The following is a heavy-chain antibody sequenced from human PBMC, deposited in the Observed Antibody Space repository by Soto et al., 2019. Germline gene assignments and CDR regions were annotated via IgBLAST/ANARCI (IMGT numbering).Heavy chain of an antibody. Sequence: QVQLVQSGAEEKKPGASVKVSCKASGYTFTSYAIHWVRQAPGQRLEWMGWINAGNGNTKYSQKFQGSVTITRDTSASTAYMEQSSLKSEDTAVYYCARGDWWLFDDWGQGTLVTVSS. CDR1: GYTFTSYA. CDR3: ARGDWWLFDD. V-gene: IGHV1-3*05. J-gene: IGHJ4*02. CDR2: INAGNGNT. D-gene: IGHD2-8*02.